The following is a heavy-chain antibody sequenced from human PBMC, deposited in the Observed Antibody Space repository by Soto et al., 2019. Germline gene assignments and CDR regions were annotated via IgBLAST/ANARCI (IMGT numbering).Heavy chain of an antibody. J-gene: IGHJ4*02. Sequence: EVQLVESGGDLVKPGGSLRLSCAASEFTFANACISWVRQAPGKGLEWVGRIKSKADGGTTDYAAPVKGRFTISRDESQNTLYLQMNSLKTEDTAVYYCTSVYYGHWGQGTLVTVSS. CDR3: TSVYYGH. CDR2: IKSKADGGTT. V-gene: IGHV3-15*01. CDR1: EFTFANAC. D-gene: IGHD4-17*01.